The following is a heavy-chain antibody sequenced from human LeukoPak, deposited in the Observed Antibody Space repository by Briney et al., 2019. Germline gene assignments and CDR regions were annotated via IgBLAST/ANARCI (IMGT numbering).Heavy chain of an antibody. CDR3: ALHSGWDHYFDY. CDR1: GGSFSGYY. CDR2: INHSGST. D-gene: IGHD6-25*01. Sequence: SETLSLTCAVYGGSFSGYYWSWIRQPPGKGLEWIGGINHSGSTNYNPSLKSRVTISVDTSKNQFSLKLNSVTAADTAVYYCALHSGWDHYFDYWGQGTLVTVSS. V-gene: IGHV4-34*01. J-gene: IGHJ4*02.